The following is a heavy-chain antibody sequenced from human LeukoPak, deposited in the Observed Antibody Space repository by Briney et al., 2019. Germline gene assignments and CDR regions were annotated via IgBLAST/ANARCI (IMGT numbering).Heavy chain of an antibody. Sequence: GSLRLSCAASEFTFSDYSMNWVRQPPGKGLEWIGSIYYSGSTFYNPSLESRVTISVDTSKNQFSLKLTFVTAADTAVFYCAMAPVSAVIDTHFDYWGQGALVTVSS. CDR3: AMAPVSAVIDTHFDY. CDR1: EFTFSDYS. V-gene: IGHV4-38-2*01. J-gene: IGHJ4*02. CDR2: IYYSGST. D-gene: IGHD3-16*02.